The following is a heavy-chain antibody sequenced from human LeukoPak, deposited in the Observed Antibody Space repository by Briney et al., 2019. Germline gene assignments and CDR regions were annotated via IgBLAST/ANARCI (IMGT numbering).Heavy chain of an antibody. CDR1: GFTVSNNY. D-gene: IGHD6-13*01. CDR3: AKGSIAAAGTPDFDY. Sequence: GGSLRLSCAASGFTVSNNYMNWVRQAPGKGLEWVSVIYSGGNTYYADSVKGRFTISRDNSKNTLYLQMNSLRAEDTAVYYCAKGSIAAAGTPDFDYWGQGTLVTVSS. V-gene: IGHV3-53*01. CDR2: IYSGGNT. J-gene: IGHJ4*02.